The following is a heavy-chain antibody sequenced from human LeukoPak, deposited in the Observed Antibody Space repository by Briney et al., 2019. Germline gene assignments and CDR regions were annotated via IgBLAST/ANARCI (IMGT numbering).Heavy chain of an antibody. J-gene: IGHJ4*02. V-gene: IGHV3-23*01. CDR3: AKSLTDIVATIRSGADY. CDR2: ISGSGGST. D-gene: IGHD5-12*01. CDR1: GFTFSSYA. Sequence: PGGSLRLSCAASGFTFSSYAMSWVRQAPGKGLEWGSGISGSGGSTSYADSVKGRFTISRDNSKNTLFLQMNSLRVEDTAVYYCAKSLTDIVATIRSGADYWGQGTLVFVSS.